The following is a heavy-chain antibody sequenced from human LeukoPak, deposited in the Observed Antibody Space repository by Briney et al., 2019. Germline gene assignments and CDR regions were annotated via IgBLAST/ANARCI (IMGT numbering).Heavy chain of an antibody. V-gene: IGHV1-46*01. CDR3: ARENSVDYFRGPFDPFDI. CDR2: INPSGGST. CDR1: GYTFTSYY. Sequence: ASVKVSCKASGYTFTSYYMHWVRQAPGQGLEWMGIINPSGGSTSYAQKFQGRVTMTRDMSTSTVYMELSSLRSEDTAVYYCARENSVDYFRGPFDPFDIWGQGTMVTVSS. J-gene: IGHJ3*02. D-gene: IGHD3-10*01.